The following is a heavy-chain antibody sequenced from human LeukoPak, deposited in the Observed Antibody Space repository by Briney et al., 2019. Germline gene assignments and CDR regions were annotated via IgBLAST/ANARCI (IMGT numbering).Heavy chain of an antibody. CDR2: IYYSGST. D-gene: IGHD3-3*01. CDR1: GGSISSSSYY. Sequence: KPSETLSLTCTVSGGSISSSSYYWGWIRQPPGKGLEWIGSIYYSGSTYYNPSLKSRVTISIDTSKNQFSLKLSPVTAADTAVYYCARDFWSGYFDYWGQGTLVTVSS. V-gene: IGHV4-39*02. CDR3: ARDFWSGYFDY. J-gene: IGHJ4*02.